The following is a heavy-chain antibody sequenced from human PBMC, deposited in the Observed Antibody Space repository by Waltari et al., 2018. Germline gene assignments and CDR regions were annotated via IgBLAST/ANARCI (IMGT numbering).Heavy chain of an antibody. D-gene: IGHD3-22*01. J-gene: IGHJ4*02. CDR3: AKGLSSGFNNYFDS. V-gene: IGHV3-23*01. Sequence: EVQLLESGGGVVQHGGSLRLSCAASGFTFSTHVMSWVRPAPGKGLEWLLGVTGSGDSTYHADSVKGRFTISRDNSKNTLYLQMNSLRVEDTAVYFCAKGLSSGFNNYFDSWGQGTLVTVSS. CDR2: VTGSGDST. CDR1: GFTFSTHV.